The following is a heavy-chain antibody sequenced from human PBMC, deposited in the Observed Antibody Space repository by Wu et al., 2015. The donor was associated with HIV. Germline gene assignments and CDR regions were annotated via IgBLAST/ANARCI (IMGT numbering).Heavy chain of an antibody. D-gene: IGHD2-21*01. V-gene: IGHV1-18*01. CDR1: TYTFSNYG. CDR3: ARHKYSGATPRFYQLGFDP. CDR2: INPSNGNP. Sequence: QVQVVQSGAEVKKPGASVQVSCKTSTYTFSNYGINWVRQAPGQGLEWMGWINPSNGNPKYAQRFQGRVTMTIDTSTTIAYMELRSLRSDDTAVYYCARHKYSGATPRFYQLGFDPVGPREPWSPSPQ. J-gene: IGHJ5*02.